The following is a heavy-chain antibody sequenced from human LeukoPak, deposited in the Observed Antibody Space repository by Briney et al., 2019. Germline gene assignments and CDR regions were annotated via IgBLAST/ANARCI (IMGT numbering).Heavy chain of an antibody. Sequence: ASVKVSCKTSGYTFTGYFMHWVRQAPGQGREWMGWINPNSGTTNYAQKFQGRVTMTRDTSISTAYMELSRLRSDDTAVYYCARDLDYYGCPGGDSFDICGQGTVVTVSS. V-gene: IGHV1-2*02. J-gene: IGHJ3*02. CDR2: INPNSGTT. CDR3: ARDLDYYGCPGGDSFDI. D-gene: IGHD3-10*01. CDR1: GYTFTGYF.